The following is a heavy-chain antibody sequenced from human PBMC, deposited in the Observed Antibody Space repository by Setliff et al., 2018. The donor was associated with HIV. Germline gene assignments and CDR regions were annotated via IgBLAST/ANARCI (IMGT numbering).Heavy chain of an antibody. J-gene: IGHJ6*03. CDR2: IYYSGST. CDR1: GDSISTGSYH. Sequence: SETLSLTCNVSGDSISTGSYHWGWIRQPPGKGLEWIGSIYYSGSTAYNWSLRSRVTISVDSSKSQFSLRLRSVTAADTAVYYCARHVHWSGPYYYNYYYIDVWGQGATVTV. V-gene: IGHV4-39*01. D-gene: IGHD3-3*01. CDR3: ARHVHWSGPYYYNYYYIDV.